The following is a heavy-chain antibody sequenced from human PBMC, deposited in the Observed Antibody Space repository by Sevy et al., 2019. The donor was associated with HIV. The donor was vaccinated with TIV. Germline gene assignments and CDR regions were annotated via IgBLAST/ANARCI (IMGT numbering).Heavy chain of an antibody. V-gene: IGHV4-30-4*01. CDR2: IYYSGST. Sequence: SETLSLTCTVSGGSISSGDYYWSWIRQPPGKGLEWIGYIYYSGSTYYNPSLKSRVTISVDTSKNQFSLKLSPVTAADTAVYYCAREHDYGDYFDYWGQGTLVTVSS. J-gene: IGHJ4*02. D-gene: IGHD4-17*01. CDR3: AREHDYGDYFDY. CDR1: GGSISSGDYY.